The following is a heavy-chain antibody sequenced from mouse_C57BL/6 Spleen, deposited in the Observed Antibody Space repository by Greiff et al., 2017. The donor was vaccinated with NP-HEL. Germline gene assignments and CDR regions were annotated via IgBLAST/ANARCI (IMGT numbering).Heavy chain of an antibody. D-gene: IGHD2-2*01. J-gene: IGHJ4*01. Sequence: EVQGVESGGGLVKPGGSLKLSCAASGFTFSDYGMHWVRQAPEKGLEWVAYISSGSSTIYYADTVKGRFTISRDNAKNTLFLQMTSLRSKDTAMYYCARRNYGYDEDYYAMDYWGQGTSVTVSS. CDR1: GFTFSDYG. V-gene: IGHV5-17*01. CDR3: ARRNYGYDEDYYAMDY. CDR2: ISSGSSTI.